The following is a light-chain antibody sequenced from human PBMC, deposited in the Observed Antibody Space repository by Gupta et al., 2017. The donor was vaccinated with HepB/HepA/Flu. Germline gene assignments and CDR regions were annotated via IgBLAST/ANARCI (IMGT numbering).Light chain of an antibody. CDR3: QQYNNWPRT. J-gene: IGKJ1*01. V-gene: IGKV3-15*01. CDR2: GVS. CDR1: QSVGTN. Sequence: EIVMTQSPATLSVSPGERATLSCRAGQSVGTNLAWYQQRPGQAPRLLIYGVSTRATGIPARFSGSGSGTEFTLTISSLQSEDFAVYYCQQYNNWPRTFGLGTKVEVK.